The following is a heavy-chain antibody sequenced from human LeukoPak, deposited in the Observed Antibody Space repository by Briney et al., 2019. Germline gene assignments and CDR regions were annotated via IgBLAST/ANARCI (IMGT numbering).Heavy chain of an antibody. J-gene: IGHJ4*02. D-gene: IGHD1-26*01. Sequence: GGSLRLSCAASGFTFSSYGMSWVRQAPGKGLEWVSAISGSGGSTYYADSVKGRFTISRDNSKNTLYLQMNSLRAEDTAVYYCAKDQERLPQGYFDYWGQGTLVTVSS. V-gene: IGHV3-23*01. CDR3: AKDQERLPQGYFDY. CDR1: GFTFSSYG. CDR2: ISGSGGST.